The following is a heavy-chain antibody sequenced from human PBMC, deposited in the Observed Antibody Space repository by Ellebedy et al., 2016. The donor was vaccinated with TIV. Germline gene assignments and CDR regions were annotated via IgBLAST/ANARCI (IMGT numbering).Heavy chain of an antibody. CDR3: ARARVIRDLDSGNWFGL. Sequence: SETLSLXXTVSGGSISSGDYHWSWIRQHPVKGLEWIGHIYYSGNTYYNPSLRSRVTISVDTSKNQLSLKLSSVTAADTAVYYCARARVIRDLDSGNWFGLWGQGSLVTVSS. CDR2: IYYSGNT. D-gene: IGHD3/OR15-3a*01. V-gene: IGHV4-31*03. CDR1: GGSISSGDYH. J-gene: IGHJ5*02.